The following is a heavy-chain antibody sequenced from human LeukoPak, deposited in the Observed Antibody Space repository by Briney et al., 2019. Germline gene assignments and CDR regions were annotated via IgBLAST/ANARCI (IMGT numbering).Heavy chain of an antibody. V-gene: IGHV4-34*01. CDR2: INHSGNT. J-gene: IGHJ4*02. CDR3: ARDHNYDSSGHFLYY. D-gene: IGHD3-22*01. CDR1: GGSFSGYY. Sequence: PSETLSLTCAVYGGSFSGYYWNWIRQPPGKGLEWIGEINHSGNTNYNPSLKSRVTMSVDTSKNQFSLRLSSVTAADTAVYYCARDHNYDSSGHFLYYWGQGTLVTLSS.